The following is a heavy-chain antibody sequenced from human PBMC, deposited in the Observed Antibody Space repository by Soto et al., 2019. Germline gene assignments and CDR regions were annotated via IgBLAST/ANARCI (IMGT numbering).Heavy chain of an antibody. Sequence: EVQLVQSGAEVKKPGESLKISCNDSGFSFASSWIGWVRQMPGKGLEWMGVIYPGDSDTRYIPSFQVQVTISADKSISAAYLQWSSLKASGTAMYYCARGDYRVLEFWGQGTLVTVSS. CDR3: ARGDYRVLEF. J-gene: IGHJ4*02. CDR2: IYPGDSDT. V-gene: IGHV5-51*03. CDR1: GFSFASSW. D-gene: IGHD4-4*01.